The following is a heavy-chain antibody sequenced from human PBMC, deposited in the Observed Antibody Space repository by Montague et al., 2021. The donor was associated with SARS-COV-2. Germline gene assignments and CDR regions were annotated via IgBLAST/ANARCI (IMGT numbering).Heavy chain of an antibody. CDR3: ARGYCSGSGCYYYYGMDV. CDR1: GGSFSGYY. V-gene: IGHV4-34*01. Sequence: SETLSLTCAVDGGSFSGYYWSWIRQPPGRGLEWIGETNDSGRTNYNPSLKGRVTISVDTSKNQFSLRLSSVTAAETAVYYCARGYCSGSGCYYYYGMDVWGQGTTVTVS. J-gene: IGHJ6*02. CDR2: TNDSGRT. D-gene: IGHD2-15*01.